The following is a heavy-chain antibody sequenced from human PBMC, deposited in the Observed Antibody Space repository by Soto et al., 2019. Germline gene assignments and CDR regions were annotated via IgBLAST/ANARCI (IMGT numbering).Heavy chain of an antibody. J-gene: IGHJ6*02. D-gene: IGHD2-2*01. CDR3: ARNKNIVVVPAAIYYYYGMDV. V-gene: IGHV4-39*01. Sequence: SETLSLTCTVSGGSISSSSYYWGWIRQPPGKGLEWIGSIYYSGSTYYNPSLKSRVTISVDTSKNQFSLKLSSVTAADTAVYYCARNKNIVVVPAAIYYYYGMDVWGQGTMVTVSS. CDR2: IYYSGST. CDR1: GGSISSSSYY.